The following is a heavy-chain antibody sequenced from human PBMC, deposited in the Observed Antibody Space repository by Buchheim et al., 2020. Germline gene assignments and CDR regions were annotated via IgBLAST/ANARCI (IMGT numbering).Heavy chain of an antibody. CDR3: ARDPSSITIFGVVIPDYYYGMDV. CDR1: GYTFTSYY. J-gene: IGHJ6*02. D-gene: IGHD3-3*01. CDR2: INPSGGST. V-gene: IGHV1-46*01. Sequence: QVQLVQSGAEVKKPGASVKVSCKASGYTFTSYYMHWVRQAPGQGLEWMGIINPSGGSTSYAQKFQGRVTMTRDTSTRTVYMELSSLRSEDTAVYYCARDPSSITIFGVVIPDYYYGMDVWGQGTT.